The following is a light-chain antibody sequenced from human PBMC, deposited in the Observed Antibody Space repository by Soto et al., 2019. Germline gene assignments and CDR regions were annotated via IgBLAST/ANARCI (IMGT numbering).Light chain of an antibody. V-gene: IGKV3-20*01. CDR1: QSVSSSY. CDR3: QQYGTLFS. J-gene: IGKJ3*01. CDR2: ATS. Sequence: EIVLTQSPGTLSLSPGERATLFCRASQSVSSSYLAWYQQKPGQAPRLLIYATSSRATGIPDRFSGSGSGTEFTLTISRLEPEDFAVYYCQQYGTLFSFGPRTKVDIK.